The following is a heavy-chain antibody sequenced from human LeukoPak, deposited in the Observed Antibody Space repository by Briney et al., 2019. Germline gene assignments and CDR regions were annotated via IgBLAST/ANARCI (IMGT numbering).Heavy chain of an antibody. J-gene: IGHJ5*02. D-gene: IGHD6-13*01. V-gene: IGHV4-61*02. Sequence: SETLSLTCTVSGGSISSGTDYWSWIRQPAGKGLEWIGRIYPSGSTNYNPSLKSRVTISVDKSKNQFSLKLSSVTAADTAVYYCARAGLGIATKFDPWGQGTLVTVSS. CDR1: GGSISSGTDY. CDR2: IYPSGST. CDR3: ARAGLGIATKFDP.